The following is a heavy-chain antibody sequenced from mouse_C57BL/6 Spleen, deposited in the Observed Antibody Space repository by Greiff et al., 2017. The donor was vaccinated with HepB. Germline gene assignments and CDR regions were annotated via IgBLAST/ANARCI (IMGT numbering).Heavy chain of an antibody. CDR3: ASDYDYDEGFAY. CDR2: IYPGDGDT. D-gene: IGHD2-4*01. CDR1: GYAFSSYW. J-gene: IGHJ3*01. V-gene: IGHV1-80*01. Sequence: QVQLKESGAELVKPGASVKISCKASGYAFSSYWMNWVKQRPGKGLEWIGQIYPGDGDTNYNGKFKGKATLTADKSSSTAYMQLSSLTSEDSAVYFCASDYDYDEGFAYWGQGTLVTVSA.